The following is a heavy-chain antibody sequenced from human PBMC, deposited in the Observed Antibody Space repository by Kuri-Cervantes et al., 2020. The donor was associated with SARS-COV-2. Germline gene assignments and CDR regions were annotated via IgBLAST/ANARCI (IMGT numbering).Heavy chain of an antibody. CDR1: GFTFSDYY. D-gene: IGHD2-2*01. CDR2: ISSSSTI. J-gene: IGHJ4*02. Sequence: GGSLRLSCAASGFTFSDYYMNWVRQAPGKGLEWVSSISSSSTIYYADSVKDRFTISRDNAKNSLYLQMNSLRAEDTAVYYCARGPHCSSTSCNRDYWGQGTLVTVSS. CDR3: ARGPHCSSTSCNRDY. V-gene: IGHV3-69-1*01.